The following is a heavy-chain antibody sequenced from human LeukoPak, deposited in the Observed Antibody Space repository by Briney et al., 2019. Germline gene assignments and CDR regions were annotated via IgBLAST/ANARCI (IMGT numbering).Heavy chain of an antibody. Sequence: SGPTLVKPPQTLTLTCTFSGFSLSTRGVGVGWIRQPPGKALEWLALIYWDDDKRYSPSLKSRLTITKDTSKNQVVLTMTNMDPVDTATYYCAHYSGYDLYSSGWYVYWGQGTLVTVSS. V-gene: IGHV2-5*02. D-gene: IGHD6-19*01. CDR2: IYWDDDK. J-gene: IGHJ4*02. CDR1: GFSLSTRGVG. CDR3: AHYSGYDLYSSGWYVY.